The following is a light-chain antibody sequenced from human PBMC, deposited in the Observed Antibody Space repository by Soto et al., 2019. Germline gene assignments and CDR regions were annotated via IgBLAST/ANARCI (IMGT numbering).Light chain of an antibody. V-gene: IGLV2-14*01. CDR3: SSYTLSAPTYV. CDR2: DVT. CDR1: SSELGGYYY. J-gene: IGLJ1*01. Sequence: QSVMTQPASVSGSPGQSITLPSTGTSSELGGYYYVSWYKQHPGKAPNLMIYDVTSRPSGVSSRFSGCKSANAGSLTISVLQAEHEADYYCSSYTLSAPTYVFGTGTKVTVL.